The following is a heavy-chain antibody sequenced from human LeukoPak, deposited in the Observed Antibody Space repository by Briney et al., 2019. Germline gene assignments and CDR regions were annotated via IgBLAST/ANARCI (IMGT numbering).Heavy chain of an antibody. Sequence: PGGSLRLSCAASGFTFNSYAMTWVRQPPGKGLEWIGEINHSGSTNYNPSLKSRVTISVDTSKNQFSLKLSSVTAADTAVYYCARANGHYFDYWGQGTLVTVSS. CDR3: ARANGHYFDY. CDR1: GFTFNSYA. J-gene: IGHJ4*02. D-gene: IGHD2-8*01. CDR2: INHSGST. V-gene: IGHV4-34*01.